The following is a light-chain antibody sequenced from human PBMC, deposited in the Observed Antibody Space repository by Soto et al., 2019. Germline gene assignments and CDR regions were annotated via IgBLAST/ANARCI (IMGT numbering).Light chain of an antibody. Sequence: SYELTQPPSVSVAPGKTARITCGGNNIGSKSVHWYQQKPGQAPRLVISYDNDRPSGNPERFSGSDSGNTATLTISRVEVGDEADYYCQVWDSSSDHVVFGGGTKLTVL. J-gene: IGLJ3*02. CDR1: NIGSKS. V-gene: IGLV3-21*04. CDR2: YDN. CDR3: QVWDSSSDHVV.